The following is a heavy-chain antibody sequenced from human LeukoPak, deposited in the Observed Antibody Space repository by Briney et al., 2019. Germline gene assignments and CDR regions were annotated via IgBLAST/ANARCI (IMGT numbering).Heavy chain of an antibody. Sequence: SQTLSLTCAVSGGSISSGGYSWSWIRQPPGKGLEWIGYIYHSGSTYYNPSLKSRVTISVDRSKNQFSLKLSSVTAADTAVYYCARGSSLDYYGSGSFDYWGQGTLVAVSS. D-gene: IGHD3-10*01. CDR3: ARGSSLDYYGSGSFDY. CDR2: IYHSGST. V-gene: IGHV4-30-2*01. CDR1: GGSISSGGYS. J-gene: IGHJ4*02.